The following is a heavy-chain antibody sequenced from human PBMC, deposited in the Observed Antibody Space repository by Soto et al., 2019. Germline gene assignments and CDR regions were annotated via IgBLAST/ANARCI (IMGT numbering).Heavy chain of an antibody. J-gene: IGHJ4*02. D-gene: IGHD3-10*01. CDR1: GFTFSSYA. CDR2: ISYDGSNK. CDR3: ARDDRGIDD. Sequence: QVQLVESGGGVVQPGRSLRLSCAASGFTFSSYAMHWVRQAPGKGLEWVAVISYDGSNKYYADSVKGRFTISRDNSKNTLYLQMNSLRSEDTAVYYCARDDRGIDDWGQGTLVTVSS. V-gene: IGHV3-30-3*01.